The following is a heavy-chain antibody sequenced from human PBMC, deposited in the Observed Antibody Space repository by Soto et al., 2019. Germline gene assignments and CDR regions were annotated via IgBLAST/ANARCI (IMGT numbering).Heavy chain of an antibody. CDR2: VSNTGDST. J-gene: IGHJ4*02. CDR1: GFTFGDYA. D-gene: IGHD5-12*01. CDR3: VKGDSGYHLLDY. Sequence: PRLSCSASGFTFGDYAMHWVRQAPGKGLEYVSIVSNTGDSTHYADSVKGRFSISRDNSKNTLYLQMSSLRREDTAVYYCVKGDSGYHLLDYWGQGTLVTVSS. V-gene: IGHV3-64D*06.